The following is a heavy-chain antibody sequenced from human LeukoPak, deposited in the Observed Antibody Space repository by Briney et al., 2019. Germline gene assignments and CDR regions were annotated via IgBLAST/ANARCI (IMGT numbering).Heavy chain of an antibody. D-gene: IGHD6-19*01. CDR1: GLTFNKYA. J-gene: IGHJ4*02. V-gene: IGHV3-23*01. CDR3: AKDLEAVAGTIVNDY. CDR2: IGASGTTT. Sequence: GGSLTLSCAVSGLTFNKYAMNWVRQGPGKGLEWVSGIGASGTTTYYADSVKGRFTISRDNSKNTLFLQLKSLRADDTGGYFCAKDLEAVAGTIVNDYWGQGTPVTVSS.